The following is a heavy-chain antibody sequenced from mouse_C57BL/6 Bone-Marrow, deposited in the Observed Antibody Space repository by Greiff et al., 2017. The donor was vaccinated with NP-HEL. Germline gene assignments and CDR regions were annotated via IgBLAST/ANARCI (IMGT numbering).Heavy chain of an antibody. D-gene: IGHD2-2*01. CDR1: GYTFTDYE. J-gene: IGHJ4*01. Sequence: QVQLKESGAELVRPGASVTLSCKASGYTFTDYEMHWVKQTPVHGLEWIGAIDPETGGTAYNQKFKGKAILTADKSSSTAYMELRSLTSEDSAVYYCTRSGATMVTYYAMDDWGQGTSVTVSS. CDR3: TRSGATMVTYYAMDD. V-gene: IGHV1-15*01. CDR2: IDPETGGT.